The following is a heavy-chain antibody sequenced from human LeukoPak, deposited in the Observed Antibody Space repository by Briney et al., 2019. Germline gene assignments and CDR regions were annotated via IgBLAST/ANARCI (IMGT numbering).Heavy chain of an antibody. CDR1: GFTFNTYW. CDR3: AKAADYDTDAFDI. CDR2: INSDGSST. Sequence: GGSLRLSCAVSGFTFNTYWMHWVRQAPGKGLVWVSRINSDGSSTNYADSVKGRFTISRDNAKNTLSLQMNSLRAEDTAVYYCAKAADYDTDAFDIWGQGTMVTVSS. J-gene: IGHJ3*02. V-gene: IGHV3-74*01. D-gene: IGHD4/OR15-4a*01.